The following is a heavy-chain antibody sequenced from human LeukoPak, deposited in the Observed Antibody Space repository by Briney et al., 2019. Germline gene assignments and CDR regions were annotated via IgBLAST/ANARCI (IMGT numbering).Heavy chain of an antibody. CDR3: ARNSIPYYDILTQLDY. Sequence: GASVKVSCRASGYTFTSYGISWVRQAPGQGLEWMGWISAYNSNTNYAQKLQGRVTMTTDTSTSTAYMELRSLRSDDTAVYYCARNSIPYYDILTQLDYWGQGTLVTVSS. CDR2: ISAYNSNT. J-gene: IGHJ4*02. CDR1: GYTFTSYG. V-gene: IGHV1-18*01. D-gene: IGHD3-9*01.